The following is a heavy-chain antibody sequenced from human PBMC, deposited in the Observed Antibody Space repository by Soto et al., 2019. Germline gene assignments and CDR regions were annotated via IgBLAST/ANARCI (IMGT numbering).Heavy chain of an antibody. V-gene: IGHV4-31*03. CDR2: IYYSGST. Sequence: QVQLQESGPGLVKPSQTLSLTCTVSVASISSGGYYWSWIRQQPGEVLEWIGYIYYSGSTSYNPSLKSRVTISVDPSKNQFSLKLSSVTDADTAVYYCARESKYDTSGYPPWFAPWGQGTLVTVSS. CDR1: VASISSGGYY. D-gene: IGHD3-22*01. CDR3: ARESKYDTSGYPPWFAP. J-gene: IGHJ5*02.